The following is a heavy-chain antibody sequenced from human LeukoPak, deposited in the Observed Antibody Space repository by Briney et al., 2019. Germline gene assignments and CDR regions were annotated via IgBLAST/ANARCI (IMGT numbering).Heavy chain of an antibody. J-gene: IGHJ6*02. CDR1: GGFISSYY. V-gene: IGHV4-4*07. CDR3: ARSGLDSRYYFGMDV. CDR2: IYTSGST. D-gene: IGHD5-12*01. Sequence: SETLSLTCTVSGGFISSYYWSWIRQPAGKGLEWIGRIYTSGSTNYNPSLKSRVTMSVDTFKNQFSLKLRSVTAADTAVYYCARSGLDSRYYFGMDVWGQGTTVTVSS.